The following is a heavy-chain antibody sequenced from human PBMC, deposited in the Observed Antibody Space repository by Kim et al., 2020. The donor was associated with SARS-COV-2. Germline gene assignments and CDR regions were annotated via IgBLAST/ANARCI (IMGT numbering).Heavy chain of an antibody. J-gene: IGHJ4*02. Sequence: SETLSLTCTVSGGSFNSYYWSWIRQSPGKGLEWIGYIYYSGSTNYNPSLKSRVTISVDTSKNQFSLKVGSVTAADTALYYCARLTSLYYFDYWGQGTLGTVSS. CDR2: IYYSGST. V-gene: IGHV4-59*12. CDR3: ARLTSLYYFDY. D-gene: IGHD2-8*01. CDR1: GGSFNSYY.